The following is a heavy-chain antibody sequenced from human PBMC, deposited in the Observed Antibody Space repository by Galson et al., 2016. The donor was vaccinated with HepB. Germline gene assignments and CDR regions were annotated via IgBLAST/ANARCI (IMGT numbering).Heavy chain of an antibody. V-gene: IGHV3-30*03. J-gene: IGHJ4*02. CDR2: DSMDGRRK. CDR1: GFLFSNYG. CDR3: ARRHEYCPPVGCSVDY. D-gene: IGHD2/OR15-2a*01. Sequence: SLRLSCAGSGFLFSNYGMHWVRQAPGKGLEWVAADSMDGRRKFYADSVKGRFTISRDNSNSMLFLQMSSLRADDTAVYYCARRHEYCPPVGCSVDYWGQGTLVSVSS.